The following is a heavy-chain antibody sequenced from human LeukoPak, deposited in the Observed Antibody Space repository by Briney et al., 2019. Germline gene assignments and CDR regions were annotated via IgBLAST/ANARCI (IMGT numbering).Heavy chain of an antibody. CDR2: ISYDGSNK. D-gene: IGHD3-22*01. V-gene: IGHV3-30*03. CDR3: ATPYYYTGSDYYSSHY. J-gene: IGHJ4*02. Sequence: GGSLRLSCAASGFTFSSYDMHWVRQAPGKGLEWVALISYDGSNKYYADSVKGRFTISRDNSKNTLYLQMNSLRAEDTAVYYCATPYYYTGSDYYSSHYWGQGTLVTVSS. CDR1: GFTFSSYD.